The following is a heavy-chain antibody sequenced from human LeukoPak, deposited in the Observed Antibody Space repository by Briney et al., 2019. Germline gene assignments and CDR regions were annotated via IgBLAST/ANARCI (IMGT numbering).Heavy chain of an antibody. Sequence: SETLSLTCAVSGGSISSSNWWSWVRQPPGKGLEWIGSIYYSGSTYYNPSLKSRVTISVDTSKNQFSLKLSSVTAADAALYFCARDKSASGRALDYWGQGTLVTVSS. CDR3: ARDKSASGRALDY. J-gene: IGHJ4*02. V-gene: IGHV4-4*02. CDR1: GGSISSSNW. CDR2: IYYSGST. D-gene: IGHD3-10*01.